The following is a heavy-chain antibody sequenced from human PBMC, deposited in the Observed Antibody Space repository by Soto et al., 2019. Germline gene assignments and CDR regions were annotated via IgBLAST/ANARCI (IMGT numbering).Heavy chain of an antibody. V-gene: IGHV3-30*03. J-gene: IGHJ4*02. CDR3: XXXXXXXXXXXXPFDY. CDR1: GFTFSSYG. Sequence: QVQLVESGGGVVQPGRSLRLSCAASGFTFSSYGMHWXXXXXXXXXXXXALISSDGSNKSSADSVKGRFTISRDNSKXXXXXXXXXXXXXXXXXXXXXXXXXXXXXXXXPFDYWGQGTLVTVSS. CDR2: ISSDGSNK.